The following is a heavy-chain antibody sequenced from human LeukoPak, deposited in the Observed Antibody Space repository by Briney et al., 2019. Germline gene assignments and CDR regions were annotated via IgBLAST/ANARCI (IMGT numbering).Heavy chain of an antibody. CDR3: VRDRLTGLMSTLTPA. CDR1: ELTFSRYS. CDR2: IGSLSTYT. Sequence: GGSLRLSCVFSELTFSRYSMDWVREAPGRGVGCVSDIGSLSTYTHYADSVKGRFTISRDNDKKLLYLKMNSLTVEATAVYYCVRDRLTGLMSTLTPAWGQGTLVTVSS. D-gene: IGHD4-11*01. J-gene: IGHJ5*02. V-gene: IGHV3-21*05.